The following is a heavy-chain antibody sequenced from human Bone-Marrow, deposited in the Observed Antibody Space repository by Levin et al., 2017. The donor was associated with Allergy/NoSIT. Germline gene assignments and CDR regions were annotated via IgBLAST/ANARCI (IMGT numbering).Heavy chain of an antibody. D-gene: IGHD5-12*01. CDR3: ARTDQDLRLAAFDI. V-gene: IGHV2-70*11. CDR2: IDWDDDK. Sequence: TLSLTLTCTFSGFSLSTSGMCVSWIRQPPGKALEWLARIDWDDDKYYSTSLKTRLTISKDTSKNQVVLTMTNMYPVDTATYYCARTDQDLRLAAFDIWGQGTMVTVSS. J-gene: IGHJ3*02. CDR1: GFSLSTSGMC.